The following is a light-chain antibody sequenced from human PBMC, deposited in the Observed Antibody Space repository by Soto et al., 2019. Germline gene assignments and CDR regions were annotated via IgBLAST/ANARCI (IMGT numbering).Light chain of an antibody. CDR1: QSVGSN. J-gene: IGKJ1*01. V-gene: IGKV3-15*01. CDR2: GAS. Sequence: IVMTQSPATLSVSPGERATLSCRASQSVGSNLAWYQQKPDQAPRLLIYGASTRATGIPARFSGSGSGTEFTLTISSLQSEDFAVYYCQQYNNWPWTFGQGTKVDI. CDR3: QQYNNWPWT.